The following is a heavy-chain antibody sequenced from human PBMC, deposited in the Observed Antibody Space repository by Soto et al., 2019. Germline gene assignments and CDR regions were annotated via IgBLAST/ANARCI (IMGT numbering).Heavy chain of an antibody. Sequence: QLQLQESGPGLVKPSETLSLTCTVSGGSISSSSYYWGWIRQPPGKGLEWIGSIYYSGSTYYNPSLKSRVTISVDTSKNQFSLKLSSVTAADTAVYYCATGNYDFWSGIPGGFDYWGQGTLVTVSS. V-gene: IGHV4-39*01. CDR3: ATGNYDFWSGIPGGFDY. CDR1: GGSISSSSYY. CDR2: IYYSGST. D-gene: IGHD3-3*01. J-gene: IGHJ4*02.